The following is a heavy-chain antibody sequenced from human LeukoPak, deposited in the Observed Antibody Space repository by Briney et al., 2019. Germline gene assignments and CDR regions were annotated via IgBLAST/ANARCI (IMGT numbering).Heavy chain of an antibody. CDR3: RCYYGSGSYYTAKYFDY. CDR2: FDPEDGET. CDR1: GYTLTELS. D-gene: IGHD3-10*01. J-gene: IGHJ4*02. Sequence: ASVKVSCKVSGYTLTELSMHWVRQAPGKGLEWLGGFDPEDGETIYAQKFQGRVTITADTSTDTAYMELSSLRSEDTAVYYCRCYYGSGSYYTAKYFDYWGQGTLVTVSS. V-gene: IGHV1-24*01.